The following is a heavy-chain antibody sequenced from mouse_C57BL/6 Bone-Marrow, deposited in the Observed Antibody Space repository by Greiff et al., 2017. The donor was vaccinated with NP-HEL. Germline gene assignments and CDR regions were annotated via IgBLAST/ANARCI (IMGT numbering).Heavy chain of an antibody. Sequence: VQRVESGPGLVAPSQSLSITCTVSGFSLTSYGVDWVRQPPGKGLEWLGVIWGGGSTNYNSALMSRLSISKDNSKSKVFLKMNRLQTDDTAMDYCAKRGYYGSSHWYFDVWGTGTTVTVSS. V-gene: IGHV2-9*01. CDR2: IWGGGST. D-gene: IGHD1-1*01. J-gene: IGHJ1*03. CDR3: AKRGYYGSSHWYFDV. CDR1: GFSLTSYG.